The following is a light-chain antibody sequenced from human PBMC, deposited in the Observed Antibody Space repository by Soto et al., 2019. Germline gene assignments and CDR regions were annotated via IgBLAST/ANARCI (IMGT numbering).Light chain of an antibody. CDR1: SSDDGDYDY. J-gene: IGLJ1*01. CDR3: CSYAGSYTFYV. CDR2: DVT. Sequence: LTQPRSVSGSPGQSVTISCTGTSSDDGDYDYVSWNQQHTGKTPKIMNYDVTKRPSGVPDRFKGYRAGKTAHKTIYWLQAEDDADYYCCSYAGSYTFYVFGTGTKVTVL. V-gene: IGLV2-11*01.